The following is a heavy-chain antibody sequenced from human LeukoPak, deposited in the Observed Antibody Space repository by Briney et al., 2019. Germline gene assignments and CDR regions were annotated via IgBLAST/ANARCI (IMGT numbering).Heavy chain of an antibody. CDR3: ARENHYYGSGSYGVWFDP. CDR2: IYYSGST. J-gene: IGHJ5*02. D-gene: IGHD3-10*01. V-gene: IGHV4-59*01. Sequence: SETLSLTCTISGGSISSYYWSWIRQPPGKGLEWIGYIYYSGSTNYNPSLKSRVTISVDTSKNQFSLKLSSVTAADTAVYYCARENHYYGSGSYGVWFDPWGQGTLVTVSS. CDR1: GGSISSYY.